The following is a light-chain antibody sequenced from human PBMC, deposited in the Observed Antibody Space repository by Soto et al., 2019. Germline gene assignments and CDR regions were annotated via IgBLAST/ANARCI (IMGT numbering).Light chain of an antibody. CDR1: QSVSSSY. V-gene: IGKV3-20*01. CDR2: GTS. Sequence: EIVMTQSPATLSVSPGERATLSCRASQSVSSSYLVWYQQRPGQPPRLLIYGTSTRAAGISDRFSGSGSGTDFTLTIYRLEPGDSAVYYCQQYGTSALTFGGGTKV. CDR3: QQYGTSALT. J-gene: IGKJ4*01.